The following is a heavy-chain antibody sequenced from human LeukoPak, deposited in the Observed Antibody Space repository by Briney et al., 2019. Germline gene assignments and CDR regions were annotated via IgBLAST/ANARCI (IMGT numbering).Heavy chain of an antibody. CDR3: ARVGYSYGLGAFDI. Sequence: SETLSLTCTVSGGSISSSSYYWGWIRQPPGKGLEWIGSIYHSGSTYYNPSLKSRVTISVDTSKNQFSLKLSSVTAADTAVYYCARVGYSYGLGAFDIWGQGTMVTVSS. CDR1: GGSISSSSYY. J-gene: IGHJ3*02. CDR2: IYHSGST. D-gene: IGHD5-18*01. V-gene: IGHV4-39*07.